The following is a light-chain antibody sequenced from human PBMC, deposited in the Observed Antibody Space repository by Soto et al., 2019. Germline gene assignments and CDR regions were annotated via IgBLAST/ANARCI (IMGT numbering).Light chain of an antibody. CDR2: GAS. CDR3: LQYGSSPPNT. J-gene: IGKJ2*01. V-gene: IGKV3-20*01. Sequence: EIVLTQSPGTLSLSPGERATLSCRASQSVSSSYLAWYQQKPGQPPRLLIYGASSRATGIPDRFSGSGSGTDFNLTISRLEPEDFAVYYCLQYGSSPPNTFGQGTKLEIK. CDR1: QSVSSSY.